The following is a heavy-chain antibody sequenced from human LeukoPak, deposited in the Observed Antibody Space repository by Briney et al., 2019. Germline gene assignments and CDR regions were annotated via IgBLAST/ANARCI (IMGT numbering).Heavy chain of an antibody. CDR1: GYDFTKYA. D-gene: IGHD3-22*01. V-gene: IGHV1-3*03. CDR3: AKGGSDSSGYYSLYYYYYMDV. Sequence: ASVKVSCKASGYDFTKYAVQWVRQAPGQRLEWMGWIDAGNGRTKYSQDFQGRVTITRDTSASIAYMELSSLRSDDMAVYYCAKGGSDSSGYYSLYYYYYMDVWGKGTTVTISS. J-gene: IGHJ6*03. CDR2: IDAGNGRT.